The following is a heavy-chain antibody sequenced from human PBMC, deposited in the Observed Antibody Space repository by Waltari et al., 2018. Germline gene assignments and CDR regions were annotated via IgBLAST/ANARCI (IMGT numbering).Heavy chain of an antibody. V-gene: IGHV3-49*03. CDR2: IRSRSYGGTP. D-gene: IGHD6-19*01. Sequence: EVQRVESGGGLLQPGRVLSLSCIVPGFSIGDTVTGWSRQAPGKGLEWVGFIRSRSYGGTPDYAGSVKGRFTISRDESKNIAYLQMDSLKTGDTAVYYCSRDISVTGMLLSLNWGQGTLVTVSS. J-gene: IGHJ4*02. CDR1: GFSIGDTV. CDR3: SRDISVTGMLLSLN.